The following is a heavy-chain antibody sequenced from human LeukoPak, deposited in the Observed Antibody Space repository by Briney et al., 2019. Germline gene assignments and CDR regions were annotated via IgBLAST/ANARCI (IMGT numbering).Heavy chain of an antibody. J-gene: IGHJ4*02. D-gene: IGHD3-16*02. CDR2: IYTSGST. CDR3: ARVRLSSHQKLRPLYYFDY. V-gene: IGHV4-61*02. CDR1: GGSISSGSYY. Sequence: SETLPLTCAVSGGSISSGSYYWSWIRQPAGKGLEWIGRIYTSGSTNYNSSLKSRVTISVDTSKNQFSLKLSSVTAADTAVYYCARVRLSSHQKLRPLYYFDYWGQGTLVTVSS.